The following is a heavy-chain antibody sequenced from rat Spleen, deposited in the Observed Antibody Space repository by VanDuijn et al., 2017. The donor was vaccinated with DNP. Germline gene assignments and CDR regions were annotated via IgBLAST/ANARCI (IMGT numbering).Heavy chain of an antibody. V-gene: IGHV5-25*01. CDR3: ASLSYYSSYRGWFAY. CDR1: GFTFSNYY. D-gene: IGHD1-2*01. J-gene: IGHJ3*01. Sequence: EVELVQSGGGLVQPGGSLKLSCGTSGFTFSNYYMSWVRQAPTMGLEWVASISPSGGNTYYRDSVKGRFTISRDNAESSLYLQMDSLRSEDTATYYCASLSYYSSYRGWFAYWGQGTLVTVSS. CDR2: ISPSGGNT.